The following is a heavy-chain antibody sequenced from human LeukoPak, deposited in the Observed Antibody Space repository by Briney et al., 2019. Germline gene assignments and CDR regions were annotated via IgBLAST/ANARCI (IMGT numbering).Heavy chain of an antibody. Sequence: SETLSLTCAVYGGSFSGYYWSWIRQPPGKGLEWIGEINHSGSTNYNPFLKSRVTISVDTSKNQFSLKLSSVTAADTAVYYCARKGFDPWGQGTLVTVSS. CDR1: GGSFSGYY. CDR2: INHSGST. V-gene: IGHV4-34*01. CDR3: ARKGFDP. J-gene: IGHJ5*02.